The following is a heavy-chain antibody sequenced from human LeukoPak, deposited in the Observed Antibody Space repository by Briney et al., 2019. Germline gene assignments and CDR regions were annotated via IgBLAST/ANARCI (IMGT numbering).Heavy chain of an antibody. CDR2: ISSSGSTI. D-gene: IGHD2-2*01. V-gene: IGHV3-11*01. CDR3: ARNLGYCSSTSCIGRGGQYYFDY. CDR1: GFSFSDYY. J-gene: IGHJ4*02. Sequence: GGSLRLSCAASGFSFSDYYMSWIRQAPGKGLEWVSYISSSGSTIYYADSVKGRFTISRDNAKNSLYLQMNSLRAEDTAVYYCARNLGYCSSTSCIGRGGQYYFDYWGQGTLVTVSS.